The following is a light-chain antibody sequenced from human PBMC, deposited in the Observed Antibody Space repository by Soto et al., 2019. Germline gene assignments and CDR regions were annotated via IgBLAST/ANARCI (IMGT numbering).Light chain of an antibody. CDR2: DAS. J-gene: IGKJ2*01. CDR3: QQYNSYPYT. Sequence: IQMSQSPSTLSTSVANRVTITCRASQSISNWLAWYQQKPGKAPKLLIYDASSLDSRVPSRFSGSGSGTEFTLTISSLQPDDFATYYCQQYNSYPYTFGQGTKVDIK. V-gene: IGKV1-5*01. CDR1: QSISNW.